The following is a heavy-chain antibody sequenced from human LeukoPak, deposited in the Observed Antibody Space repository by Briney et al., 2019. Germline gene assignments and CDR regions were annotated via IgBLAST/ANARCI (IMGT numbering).Heavy chain of an antibody. CDR2: ISGSGGST. CDR1: GFTFSSYA. D-gene: IGHD3-22*01. Sequence: GGSLRLSCAASGFTFSSYAMSWVRQAPGKGLEWVSAISGSGGSTYYADSVKGRFTISRDNAKNSLYLQMNSLRAEDTAVYYCARGENYYDSSGYLDNYWGQGTLVTVSS. V-gene: IGHV3-23*01. CDR3: ARGENYYDSSGYLDNY. J-gene: IGHJ4*02.